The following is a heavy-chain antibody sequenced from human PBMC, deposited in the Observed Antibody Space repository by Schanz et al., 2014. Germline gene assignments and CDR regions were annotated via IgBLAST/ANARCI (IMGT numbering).Heavy chain of an antibody. CDR2: FNDGGVNK. CDR3: AKSQGSSFDS. J-gene: IGHJ4*02. V-gene: IGHV3-23*01. Sequence: EVHLLESGGGLVEPGGSLRLSCATSGFSLDIFAVSWVRQAPGKGLEWVSSFNDGGVNKYYADSVKGRFTISSDNSKSTLYLQMSSLRAEDTAVYYCAKSQGSSFDSWGQGTLVTGAS. D-gene: IGHD6-13*01. CDR1: GFSLDIFA.